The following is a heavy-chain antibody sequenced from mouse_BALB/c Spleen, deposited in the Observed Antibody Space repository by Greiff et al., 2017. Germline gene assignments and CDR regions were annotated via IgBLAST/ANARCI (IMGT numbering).Heavy chain of an antibody. Sequence: EVQLQQSGTVLARPGASVKMSCKASGYTFTSYWMHWVKQRPGQGLEWIGAIYPGNSDTSYNQKFKGKAKLTAVTSTSTAYMELSSLTNEDSAVYYCTRGAYYGSFDYWGQGTTLTVSS. V-gene: IGHV1-5*01. CDR2: IYPGNSDT. CDR3: TRGAYYGSFDY. CDR1: GYTFTSYW. J-gene: IGHJ2*01. D-gene: IGHD1-1*01.